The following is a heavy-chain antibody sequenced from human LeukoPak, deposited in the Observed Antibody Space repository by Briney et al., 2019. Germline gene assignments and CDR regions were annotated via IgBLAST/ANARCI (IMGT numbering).Heavy chain of an antibody. Sequence: GGSLRLSCAASGFTFDDYAMNWVRQVPGRGLEWVSGINWNGRITEYADSVKDRFTISRQNTKNSLYLYMNNLGGEDTALYFCARGSVQLWLRDTYYYMDFWGKGTTVTVSS. CDR2: INWNGRIT. J-gene: IGHJ6*03. V-gene: IGHV3-20*04. CDR1: GFTFDDYA. CDR3: ARGSVQLWLRDTYYYMDF. D-gene: IGHD5-18*01.